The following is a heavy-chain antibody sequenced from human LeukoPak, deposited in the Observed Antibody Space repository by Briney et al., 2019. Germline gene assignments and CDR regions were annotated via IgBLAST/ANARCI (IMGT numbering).Heavy chain of an antibody. Sequence: GGSLRLSCAASGFTFRDYYINWIRQAPGKGLEWVSYISSSGTTKYYADSVKGRFTISGDNAKNSLDLQMNSLRADDTAVYYCASGGSLDVWGQGTTVTVSS. CDR1: GFTFRDYY. V-gene: IGHV3-11*01. CDR3: ASGGSLDV. J-gene: IGHJ6*02. CDR2: ISSSGTTK.